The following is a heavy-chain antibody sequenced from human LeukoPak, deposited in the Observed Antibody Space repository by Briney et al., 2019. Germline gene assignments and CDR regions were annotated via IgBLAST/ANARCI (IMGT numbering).Heavy chain of an antibody. CDR2: IYHSGST. V-gene: IGHV4-4*02. D-gene: IGHD3-9*01. Sequence: SWIRQPPGKGLEWIGEIYHSGSTNYNPSLKSRVTISVDKSKNQFSLKLSSVTAADTAVYYCATAGFRYFDYWGQGTLVTVSS. J-gene: IGHJ4*02. CDR3: ATAGFRYFDY.